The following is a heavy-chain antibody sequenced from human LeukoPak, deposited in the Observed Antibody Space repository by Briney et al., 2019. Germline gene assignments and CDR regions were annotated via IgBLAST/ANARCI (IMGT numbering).Heavy chain of an antibody. D-gene: IGHD1-26*01. CDR2: IYYSGST. Sequence: SETLSLTCTVSGGSISSYYWSWIRQPPGKGLGWIGYIYYSGSTNYNPSLKSRVTISVDTSKNQFSLKLTSVTAADTAVYFCARHMPWELPPGAYDYWGQGSLVTVSS. CDR3: ARHMPWELPPGAYDY. J-gene: IGHJ4*02. V-gene: IGHV4-59*08. CDR1: GGSISSYY.